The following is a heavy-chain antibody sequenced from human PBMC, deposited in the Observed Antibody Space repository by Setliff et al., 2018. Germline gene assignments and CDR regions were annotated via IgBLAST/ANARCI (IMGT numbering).Heavy chain of an antibody. D-gene: IGHD1-26*01. CDR1: GYTFTSYG. V-gene: IGHV1-18*01. J-gene: IGHJ4*02. Sequence: ASVKVSCKASGYTFTSYGISWVRQAPGQGLEWMGWISAYNGNTNYAQKLQGRVTMTTDTSTSTAYMELRSLRSDDTAVYYCARVRAYSGSYYFDYWGQGTLVTVSS. CDR3: ARVRAYSGSYYFDY. CDR2: ISAYNGNT.